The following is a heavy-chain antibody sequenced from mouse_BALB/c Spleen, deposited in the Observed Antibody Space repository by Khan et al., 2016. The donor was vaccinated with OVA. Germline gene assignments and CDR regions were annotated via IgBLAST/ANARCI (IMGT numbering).Heavy chain of an antibody. CDR3: TRSDYPF. D-gene: IGHD2-4*01. V-gene: IGHV5-17*02. Sequence: EVELVESGGGLVQPGGSRKLSCAASGFTFSSFGMHWVRQAPEKGLEWVAYISSGSSTIYYADTVKGRFTISRDNPKNTLFLQMTSLRSEDTAIYYCTRSDYPFWGQGTSVTVSS. CDR1: GFTFSSFG. CDR2: ISSGSSTI. J-gene: IGHJ4*01.